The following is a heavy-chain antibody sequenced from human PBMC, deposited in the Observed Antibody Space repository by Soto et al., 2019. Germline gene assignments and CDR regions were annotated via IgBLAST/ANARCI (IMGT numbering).Heavy chain of an antibody. Sequence: EVQLLEAGGGLVQPEGSLRRSCAASGFTFSSYAMSWVRQAPGKGLEWVSGISGGGGTTYYADSVKGRFTISRDNSKNTLYLQVNSLRAEDTAVYYCAKDQAGAGTISRYFQDWGQGTLVTVSS. J-gene: IGHJ1*01. D-gene: IGHD6-13*01. CDR2: ISGGGGTT. CDR1: GFTFSSYA. CDR3: AKDQAGAGTISRYFQD. V-gene: IGHV3-23*01.